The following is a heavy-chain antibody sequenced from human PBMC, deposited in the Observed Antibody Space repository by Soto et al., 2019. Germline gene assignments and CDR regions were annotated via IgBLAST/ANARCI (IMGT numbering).Heavy chain of an antibody. J-gene: IGHJ4*02. V-gene: IGHV3-64D*06. D-gene: IGHD2-15*01. CDR3: VKLSGYCTGGSCFSYFDY. Sequence: GSLRLSCSGSGFTFSHHSLYWVRQPPGRGLQCVSSISGIGGNIYYAESVKGRFTISRDNSKNTLYLQMTSLSSEDSAVYYCVKLSGYCTGGSCFSYFDYWGQGTPVTVSS. CDR2: ISGIGGNI. CDR1: GFTFSHHS.